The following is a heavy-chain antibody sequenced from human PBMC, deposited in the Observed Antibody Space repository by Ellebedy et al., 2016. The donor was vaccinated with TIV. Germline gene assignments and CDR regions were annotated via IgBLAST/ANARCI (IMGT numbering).Heavy chain of an antibody. CDR1: GFTFSTYS. Sequence: GGSLRLSCAASGFTFSTYSMNWVRQAPGKGLEWVSSISSSSSYIYYADSVKGRFTISRDNAKNSLYLQMHSLRPEDTAVYYCARDFRTTLTIFDYWGQGTLVTVSS. CDR3: ARDFRTTLTIFDY. V-gene: IGHV3-21*01. J-gene: IGHJ4*02. CDR2: ISSSSSYI. D-gene: IGHD3-10*01.